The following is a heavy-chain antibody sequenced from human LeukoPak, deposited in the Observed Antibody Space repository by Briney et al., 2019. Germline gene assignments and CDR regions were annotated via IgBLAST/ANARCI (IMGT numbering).Heavy chain of an antibody. Sequence: GGSLRLSCAASGFTVSSNYMSWVRQAPGKGPEWVSVIYSGGSTYYADSVKGRFTISRDNSKNTLYLQMNSLRAEDTAVYYCARNLPAAMFGFDYWGQGTLVTVSS. J-gene: IGHJ4*02. D-gene: IGHD2-2*01. CDR2: IYSGGST. CDR3: ARNLPAAMFGFDY. CDR1: GFTVSSNY. V-gene: IGHV3-53*01.